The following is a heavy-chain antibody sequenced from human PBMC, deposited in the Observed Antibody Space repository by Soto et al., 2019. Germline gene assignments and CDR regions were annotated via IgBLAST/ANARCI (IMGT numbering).Heavy chain of an antibody. CDR2: ISYDGINE. CDR3: ARDRLRLGELSLIGYFDY. J-gene: IGHJ4*02. CDR1: EFTFSNYA. V-gene: IGHV3-30*15. D-gene: IGHD3-16*02. Sequence: GGSLRLSCAASEFTFSNYAMHWVRQAPGKGLEWVAVISYDGINEYYADSVKGRFTISRDNSKNTLFLQMSSLRVEDTAVYYCARDRLRLGELSLIGYFDYWGQGTLVTVSS.